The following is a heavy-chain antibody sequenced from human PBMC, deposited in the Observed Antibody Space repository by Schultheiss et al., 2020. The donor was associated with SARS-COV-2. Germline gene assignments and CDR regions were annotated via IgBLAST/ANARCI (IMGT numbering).Heavy chain of an antibody. V-gene: IGHV4-34*01. CDR3: VNPAGDSLRFDY. D-gene: IGHD3/OR15-3a*01. Sequence: SETLSLTCAVYGGSFSGYYWSWIRQPPGKGLEWIGEINHSGSTNYNPSLKSRVTISVDTSKNQFSLKLSSVTAADTAVYYCVNPAGDSLRFDYWGQGTLVTVSS. J-gene: IGHJ4*02. CDR2: INHSGST. CDR1: GGSFSGYY.